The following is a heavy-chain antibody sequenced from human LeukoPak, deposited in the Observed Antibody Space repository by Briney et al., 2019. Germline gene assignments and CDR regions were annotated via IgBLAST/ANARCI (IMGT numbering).Heavy chain of an antibody. J-gene: IGHJ4*02. CDR1: GFTFSGSA. V-gene: IGHV3-73*01. Sequence: GGSLRLSCAASGFTFSGSAMHWVRQASGKGLEWVGRIRSKANSYATAYAALVKGRFTISRDDSRNTAYLQMNSLKTEDTAVYYCTRGSGYYGYWGQGTLVTVSS. CDR3: TRGSGYYGY. D-gene: IGHD3-3*01. CDR2: IRSKANSYAT.